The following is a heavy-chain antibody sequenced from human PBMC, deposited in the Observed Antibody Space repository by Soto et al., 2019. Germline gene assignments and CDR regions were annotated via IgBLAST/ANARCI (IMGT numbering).Heavy chain of an antibody. Sequence: ASVKVSCKASGYTFTDYAIHWVRQAPGQRLEWMGWISAGNGDTGYSQKFQDRVTITRVTSASTAYMELNNLRSEDTAVYFCARDLWAMDVWGQGTTVTVSS. D-gene: IGHD3-10*01. J-gene: IGHJ6*02. CDR1: GYTFTDYA. V-gene: IGHV1-3*01. CDR2: ISAGNGDT. CDR3: ARDLWAMDV.